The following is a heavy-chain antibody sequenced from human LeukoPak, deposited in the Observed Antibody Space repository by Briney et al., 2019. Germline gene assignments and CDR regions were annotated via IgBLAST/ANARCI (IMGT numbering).Heavy chain of an antibody. CDR1: GFTFSSYA. CDR3: TKTAPAAIYWFDP. D-gene: IGHD2-2*02. Sequence: GGSLRLSCAASGFTFSSYAMTWVRQAPERGLEWVSAISGSGGSTYYADSVKGRFTISRDNSKNTLYLQMNSLRAEDTAVYYCTKTAPAAIYWFDPWGQGTLVTVSS. CDR2: ISGSGGST. J-gene: IGHJ5*02. V-gene: IGHV3-23*01.